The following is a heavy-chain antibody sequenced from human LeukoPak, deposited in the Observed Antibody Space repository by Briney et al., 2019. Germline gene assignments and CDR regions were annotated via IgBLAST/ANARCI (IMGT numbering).Heavy chain of an antibody. CDR1: GYTFTAYY. CDR2: IDTNTGAT. D-gene: IGHD2-8*02. V-gene: IGHV1-2*02. Sequence: GASVKVSCKASGYTFTAYYIHWVRQAPGQGLEWMGWIDTNTGATKYAQKLQGRVTITRDTSTGTAYMELSSLISGDTALYYCASEAFCAGGSCNVQRVASWGPGTLVTVSS. J-gene: IGHJ4*02. CDR3: ASEAFCAGGSCNVQRVAS.